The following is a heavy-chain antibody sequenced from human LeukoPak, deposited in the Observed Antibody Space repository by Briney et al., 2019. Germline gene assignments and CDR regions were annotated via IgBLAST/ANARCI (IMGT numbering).Heavy chain of an antibody. D-gene: IGHD2-2*01. V-gene: IGHV4-34*01. J-gene: IGHJ4*02. CDR2: INHSGST. Sequence: SETLSLTCAVYGGSFSGYYWSWIRQPPGKGLEWIGEINHSGSTNYNPSLKSRVTISVDTSKNQFSLKLSSVTAADTAVYYCARGYQRFDYWGQGTLVTVSS. CDR3: ARGYQRFDY. CDR1: GGSFSGYY.